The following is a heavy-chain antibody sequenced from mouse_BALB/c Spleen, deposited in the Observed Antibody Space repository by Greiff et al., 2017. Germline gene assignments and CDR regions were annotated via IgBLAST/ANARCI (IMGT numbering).Heavy chain of an antibody. CDR2: ISSGGSYT. V-gene: IGHV5-9-4*01. D-gene: IGHD2-3*01. CDR3: AREGLLYAMDY. CDR1: GFTFSSYA. Sequence: DVMLVESGGGLVKPGGSLKLSCAASGFTFSSYAMSWVRQSPEKRLEWVAEISSGGSYTYYPDTVTGRFPISRDNAKNTLYLEMSSLRSEDTAMYYCAREGLLYAMDYWGQGTSVTVSS. J-gene: IGHJ4*01.